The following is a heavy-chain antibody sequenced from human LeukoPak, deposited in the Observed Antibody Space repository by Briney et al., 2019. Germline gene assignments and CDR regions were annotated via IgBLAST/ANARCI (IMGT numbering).Heavy chain of an antibody. D-gene: IGHD1-1*01. CDR2: IKQDGSEK. CDR3: ARSNWNDDPSGDY. CDR1: GFTFSSYW. V-gene: IGHV3-7*01. J-gene: IGHJ4*02. Sequence: GGSLRLSCAASGFTFSSYWMSWVRQAPGKGLEWVANIKQDGSEKYYVDSVKGRFTISRDNAKSSLYLQMNSLRAEDTAVYYCARSNWNDDPSGDYWGQGTLVTVSS.